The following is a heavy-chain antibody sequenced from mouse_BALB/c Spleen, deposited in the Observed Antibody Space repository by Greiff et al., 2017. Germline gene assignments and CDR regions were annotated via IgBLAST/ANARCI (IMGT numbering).Heavy chain of an antibody. D-gene: IGHD2-3*01. J-gene: IGHJ4*01. Sequence: VMLVESGPDLVAPSQSLSITCTVSGFSLTSYGVHWVRQPPGKGLEWLVVIWSDGSTTYNSALKSRLSISKDNSKSQVFLKMNSLQTDDTAMYYCARHGYSYYAMDYWGQGTSVTVSS. CDR2: IWSDGST. CDR1: GFSLTSYG. CDR3: ARHGYSYYAMDY. V-gene: IGHV2-6-2*01.